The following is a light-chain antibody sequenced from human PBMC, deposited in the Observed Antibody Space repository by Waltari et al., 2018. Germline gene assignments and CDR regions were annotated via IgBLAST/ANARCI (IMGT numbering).Light chain of an antibody. J-gene: IGLJ3*02. CDR2: DIN. V-gene: IGLV2-11*01. Sequence: QSALPQPRSVSGSPGQSVTLSCTGTSSDVGSTTFVSWYQHHPDKAPKLIIYDINKRPSGVPDRFSGSKSGNTASLTISGLQAEDEADYYCCSCVGRNIYWVFGGGTKLTVL. CDR3: CSCVGRNIYWV. CDR1: SSDVGSTTF.